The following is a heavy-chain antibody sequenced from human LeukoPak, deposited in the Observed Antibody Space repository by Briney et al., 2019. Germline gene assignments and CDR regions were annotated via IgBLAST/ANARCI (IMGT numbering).Heavy chain of an antibody. CDR1: GGSMTSYY. CDR3: VRGYRWSSYRDAFDL. D-gene: IGHD6-13*01. Sequence: SETPSLTCNVSGGSMTSYYWSWIRQTPEKGREWIGDIYYSGSTNYNPSLKSRVTISVDTSKNQFSLKVTSVTAADTAVYYCVRGYRWSSYRDAFDLWGQGTTLTVSS. J-gene: IGHJ3*01. CDR2: IYYSGST. V-gene: IGHV4-59*01.